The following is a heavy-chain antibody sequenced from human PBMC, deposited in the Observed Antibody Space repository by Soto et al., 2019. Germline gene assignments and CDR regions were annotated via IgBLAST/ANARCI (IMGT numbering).Heavy chain of an antibody. CDR2: IRSKAYGGTT. V-gene: IGHV3-49*03. Sequence: GGSLRLSCTASGFTFGDYAMSWFRQAPGKGLEWVGFIRSKAYGGTTEYAASVKGRFTISRDDSKSIAYLQMNSLKTEDTAVYYCTRVPITIFGVVIIAAPDYWGQGTLVTVSS. CDR3: TRVPITIFGVVIIAAPDY. CDR1: GFTFGDYA. D-gene: IGHD3-3*01. J-gene: IGHJ4*02.